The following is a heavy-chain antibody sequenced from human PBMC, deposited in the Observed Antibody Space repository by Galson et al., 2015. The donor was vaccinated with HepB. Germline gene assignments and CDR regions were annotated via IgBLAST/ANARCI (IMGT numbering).Heavy chain of an antibody. CDR3: ARYQWQGGGSWKYMDV. CDR2: ISAYNGNT. Sequence: SVKVSCKASGYTFTSYGISWVRQAPGQGLEWMGWISAYNGNTNYAQKLQGRVTMTTDTSTSTAYMELRSLRSDDTAVYYFARYQWQGGGSWKYMDVWGKGTTVTVSS. J-gene: IGHJ6*03. CDR1: GYTFTSYG. V-gene: IGHV1-18*01. D-gene: IGHD3-10*01.